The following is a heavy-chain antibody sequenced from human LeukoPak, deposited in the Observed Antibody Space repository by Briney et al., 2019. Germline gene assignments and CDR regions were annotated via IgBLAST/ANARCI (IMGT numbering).Heavy chain of an antibody. D-gene: IGHD6-6*01. CDR2: IYTSGST. V-gene: IGHV4-61*02. J-gene: IGHJ5*02. Sequence: SETLSLTCTVSGGSISSISSGSYYWSWIRQPAGKGLEWIGRIYTSGSTNYNPSLKSRVTISIDTSKNQFSLKLSSVTAADMALYYCAREYSSSSLWFDPWGQGTLATVSS. CDR3: AREYSSSSLWFDP. CDR1: GGSISSISSGSYY.